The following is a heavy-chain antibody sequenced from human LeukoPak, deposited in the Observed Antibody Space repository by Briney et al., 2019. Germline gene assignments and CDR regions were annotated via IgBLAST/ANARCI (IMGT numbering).Heavy chain of an antibody. CDR2: IKEDGSAK. V-gene: IGHV3-7*03. CDR3: ARELNPFGY. J-gene: IGHJ4*02. Sequence: GGSLRLSCAASGFTFTSNYMRWVRQAPGKGLEYVANIKEDGSAKYYVDFVKGRFTISRDNAKNSLYLQMNSLRAEDTAVYYCARELNPFGYWGQGTLVTVSS. CDR1: GFTFTSNY.